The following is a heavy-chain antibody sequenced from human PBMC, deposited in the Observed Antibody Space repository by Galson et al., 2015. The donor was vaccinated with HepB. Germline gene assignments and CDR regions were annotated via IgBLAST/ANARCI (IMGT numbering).Heavy chain of an antibody. CDR3: VRPRGAGAGDYQNWYFDL. CDR2: ISYTGSYT. D-gene: IGHD4-17*01. CDR1: GFSFNHFP. Sequence: SLRLSCAVSGFSFNHFPMHWVRQALGRGLEWVAVISYTGSYTGYADFGRGRFTISRDNSKNALYLQMNSLRVDDTALYYCVRPRGAGAGDYQNWYFDLWGRGTLVTVSS. V-gene: IGHV3-30-3*01. J-gene: IGHJ2*01.